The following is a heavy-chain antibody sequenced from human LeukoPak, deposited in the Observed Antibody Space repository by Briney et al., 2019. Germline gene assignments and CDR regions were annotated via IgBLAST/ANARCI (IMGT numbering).Heavy chain of an antibody. CDR1: GGSFSGYY. Sequence: SETLSLTCAVYGGSFSGYYWSWIRQPPGKGLEWIGEINHSGSTNYNPSLKSRVTISVDTSKNQFPLKLSSVTAADTAVYYCARGAYYYDSSGYYYVLGSGWFDPWGQGTLVTVSS. D-gene: IGHD3-22*01. J-gene: IGHJ5*02. CDR3: ARGAYYYDSSGYYYVLGSGWFDP. CDR2: INHSGST. V-gene: IGHV4-34*01.